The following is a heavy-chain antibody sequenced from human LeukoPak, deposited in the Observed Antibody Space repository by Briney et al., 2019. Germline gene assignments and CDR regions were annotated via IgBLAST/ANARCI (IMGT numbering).Heavy chain of an antibody. CDR1: GNSFTIYY. Sequence: ASVTVSFTSSGNSFTIYYMHWVRQAPGQGLEWMGIINPSGSNTTYAQRFQGRLTMTRDTSTSTVYMELSSLRSEDTAVYYCARGQYYYYMDVWGKGTTVTVSS. J-gene: IGHJ6*03. CDR2: INPSGSNT. V-gene: IGHV1-46*01. CDR3: ARGQYYYYMDV.